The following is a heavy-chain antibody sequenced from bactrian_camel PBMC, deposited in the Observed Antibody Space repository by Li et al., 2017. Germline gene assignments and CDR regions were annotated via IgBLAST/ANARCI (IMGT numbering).Heavy chain of an antibody. CDR3: ADRRGDTHGARWYPAFCRARFGF. V-gene: IGHV3S25*01. D-gene: IGHD7*01. CDR1: GFTFTSVW. CDR2: INKGGDIT. J-gene: IGHJ6*01. Sequence: QLVESGGGLVQPGGSLRLSCAASGFTFTSVWMYWIRQAPGKGLEWVSVINKGGDITDYEASVKGRFSISEDNAKKTVHLQMNSLKPEDSATYYCADRRGDTHGARWYPAFCRARFGFWGQGTQVT.